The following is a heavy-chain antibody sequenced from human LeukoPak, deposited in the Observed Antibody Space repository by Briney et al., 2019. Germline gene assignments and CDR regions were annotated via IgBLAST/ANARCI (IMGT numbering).Heavy chain of an antibody. V-gene: IGHV1-69*13. CDR3: ARGQGYYYDSSGYYPFDY. D-gene: IGHD3-22*01. Sequence: ASVKVSCKASGGTFSSYAISWVRQAPGQGLEWMGGIIPIFGTANYAQKFQGRVTITADESTSTAYMERSSLRSEDTAVYYCARGQGYYYDSSGYYPFDYWGQGTLVTVSS. J-gene: IGHJ4*02. CDR2: IIPIFGTA. CDR1: GGTFSSYA.